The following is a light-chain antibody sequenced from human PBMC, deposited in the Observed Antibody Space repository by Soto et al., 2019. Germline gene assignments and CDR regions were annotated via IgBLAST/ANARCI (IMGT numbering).Light chain of an antibody. V-gene: IGLV2-8*01. CDR3: SSYAGSNNLV. Sequence: QSALTQPPSTSGSPGQSVTISCTGTSSDVGDYDYVSWYQQHPGKAPKLMIYEVNKRPSGVPDRFSGSKSGNTASLTVSGLQGEDEGDYHCSSYAGSNNLVFGGGTKLTVL. CDR2: EVN. J-gene: IGLJ2*01. CDR1: SSDVGDYDY.